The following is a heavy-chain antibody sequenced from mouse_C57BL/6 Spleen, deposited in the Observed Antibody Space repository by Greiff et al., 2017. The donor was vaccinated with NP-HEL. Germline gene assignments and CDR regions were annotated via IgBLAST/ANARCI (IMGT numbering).Heavy chain of an antibody. J-gene: IGHJ1*03. CDR2: IDPETGGT. Sequence: VQLQQSGAELVRPGASVTLSCKASGYTFNDYEMHWVKQTPVHGLEWIGAIDPETGGTAYNQKFKGKAILTADKSSSTAYMELRSLTSEDSAVYYCTITTVVATKWYFDVWGTGTTVTVSS. CDR3: TITTVVATKWYFDV. V-gene: IGHV1-15*01. CDR1: GYTFNDYE. D-gene: IGHD1-1*01.